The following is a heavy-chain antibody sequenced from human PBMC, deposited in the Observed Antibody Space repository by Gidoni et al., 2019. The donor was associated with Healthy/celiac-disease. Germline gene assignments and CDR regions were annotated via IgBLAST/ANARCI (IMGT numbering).Heavy chain of an antibody. Sequence: QVQLVESGGGVVQPGRSLRLSCAASGFTFSSYGLHWVRQAPGKGLGWVAVISYDGSNKYYADSVKGRFTISRDNSKNTLYLQMNSLRAEDTAVYYCAKAGELTYDFWSGYYKDYYYYYGMDVWGQGTTVTVSS. CDR3: AKAGELTYDFWSGYYKDYYYYYGMDV. D-gene: IGHD3-3*01. J-gene: IGHJ6*02. CDR2: ISYDGSNK. V-gene: IGHV3-30*18. CDR1: GFTFSSYG.